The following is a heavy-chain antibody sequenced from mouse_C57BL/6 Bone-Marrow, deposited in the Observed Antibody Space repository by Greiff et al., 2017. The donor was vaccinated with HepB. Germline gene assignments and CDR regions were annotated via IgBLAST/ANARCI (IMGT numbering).Heavy chain of an antibody. D-gene: IGHD2-5*01. CDR1: GFTFSDFY. V-gene: IGHV7-1*01. J-gene: IGHJ4*01. Sequence: DVMLVESGGGLVQSGRSLRLSCATSGFTFSDFYMEWVRQAPGKGLEWIAASRNKANEYTTEYSASVKGRFIVSRDTSQSILYLQMNALRAEDTAIDYCARDADYSNGMDYWGQGTSVTVSA. CDR3: ARDADYSNGMDY. CDR2: SRNKANEYTT.